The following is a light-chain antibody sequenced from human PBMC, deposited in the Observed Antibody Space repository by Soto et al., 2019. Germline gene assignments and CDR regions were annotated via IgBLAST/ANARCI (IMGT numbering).Light chain of an antibody. CDR3: TSYTSISTYV. V-gene: IGLV2-14*01. CDR1: SSDVGAYNY. Sequence: QSVLTQPASVSGPPGQSITISRTGTSSDVGAYNYVSWYQHHPGKAPRLVIYDVTNRPSGISDRFSGSKSGNTASLTISGLLAEDEADYYCTSYTSISTYVFGTGTKLTVL. J-gene: IGLJ1*01. CDR2: DVT.